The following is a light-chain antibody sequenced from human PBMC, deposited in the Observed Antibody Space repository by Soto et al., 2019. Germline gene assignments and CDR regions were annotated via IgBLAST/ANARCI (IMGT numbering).Light chain of an antibody. CDR1: SSDVGGYNY. V-gene: IGLV2-11*01. CDR3: CSYASTNMLI. J-gene: IGLJ2*01. Sequence: QSALTQPRSVSGSPGQSITISCTGTSSDVGGYNYVSWYQQHPRKAPKLMIYDVTERPSGVPDRFSGSKSGYTASLTISGLQAEDEADYYCCSYASTNMLIFGGGTKLTVL. CDR2: DVT.